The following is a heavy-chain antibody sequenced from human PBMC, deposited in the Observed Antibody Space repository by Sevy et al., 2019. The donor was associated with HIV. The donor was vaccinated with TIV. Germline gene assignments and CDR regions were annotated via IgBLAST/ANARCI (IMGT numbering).Heavy chain of an antibody. CDR1: GFTFNKAW. CDR3: AAGVGASDFDY. D-gene: IGHD1-26*01. CDR2: IKSKTDGATR. J-gene: IGHJ4*02. V-gene: IGHV3-15*01. Sequence: GGSLRLSCVASGFTFNKAWMSWVRQAPGKGLEWLGRIKSKTDGATRDLAAPVKGRIIISRDDSKNTLYLQISNLKIEHTGVYFCAAGVGASDFDYWGQGTLVTVSS.